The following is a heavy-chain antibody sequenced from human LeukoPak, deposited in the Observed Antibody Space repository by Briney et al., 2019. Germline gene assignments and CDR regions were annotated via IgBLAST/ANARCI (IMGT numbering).Heavy chain of an antibody. V-gene: IGHV1-46*01. CDR2: INPSGGST. D-gene: IGHD2-8*01. CDR1: GYNFISYY. Sequence: ASVKVSCKASGYNFISYYMHWVRQAPGQGLEWMGIINPSGGSTSYAQKFQDRVTMTRDTSTSTVYMELSSLKSEDTAVYYCARENVVLVDAVRYYYYGMDVWGQGTTVTVSS. CDR3: ARENVVLVDAVRYYYYGMDV. J-gene: IGHJ6*02.